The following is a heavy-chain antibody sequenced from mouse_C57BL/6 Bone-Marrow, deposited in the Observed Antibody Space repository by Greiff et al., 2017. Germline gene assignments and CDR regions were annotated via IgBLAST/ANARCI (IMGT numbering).Heavy chain of an antibody. J-gene: IGHJ4*01. CDR2: IHPSDSDT. D-gene: IGHD2-4*01. CDR1: GYTFTSYW. Sequence: VQLQQPGAELVKPGASVKVSCKASGYTFTSYWMHWVKQRPGQGLEWIGRIHPSDSDTNYNQKFKGKATLTVDKSSSTAYMQLSSLTSEDSAVYYCAIPPLYYDYDGYAMDYWGQGTSVTVSS. V-gene: IGHV1-74*01. CDR3: AIPPLYYDYDGYAMDY.